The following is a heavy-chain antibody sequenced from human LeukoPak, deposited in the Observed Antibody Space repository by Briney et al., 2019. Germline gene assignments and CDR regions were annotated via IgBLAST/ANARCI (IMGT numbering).Heavy chain of an antibody. CDR2: TYYRSTWYN. D-gene: IGHD1-1*01. CDR1: GDSVSSNSVT. V-gene: IGHV6-1*01. J-gene: IGHJ4*02. CDR3: ARVNINNWHSCDY. Sequence: SQTLSLTCAISGDSVSSNSVTWNWIRQSPSRGLEWLGRTYYRSTWYNDYAVSVRGRITVNPDTSKNQFSLHLNSVTAADTAVYYCARVNINNWHSCDYWGQGTLVTVSS.